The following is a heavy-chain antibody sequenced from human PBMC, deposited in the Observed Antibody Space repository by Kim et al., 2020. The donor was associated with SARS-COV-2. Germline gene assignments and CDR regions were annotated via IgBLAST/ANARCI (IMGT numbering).Heavy chain of an antibody. CDR2: IYHSGST. J-gene: IGHJ6*02. CDR3: ARFWGLVGATDWDYYYYGMDV. CDR1: GGSISSSNW. D-gene: IGHD1-26*01. V-gene: IGHV4-4*02. Sequence: SETLSLTCAVSGGSISSSNWWSRVRQPPGKGLEWIGEIYHSGSTNYNPSLKSRVTISVDKSKNQFSLKLSSVTAADTAVYYCARFWGLVGATDWDYYYYGMDVWGQGTTVTVSS.